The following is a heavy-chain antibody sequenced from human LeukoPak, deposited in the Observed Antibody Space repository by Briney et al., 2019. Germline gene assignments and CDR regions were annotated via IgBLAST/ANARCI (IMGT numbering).Heavy chain of an antibody. CDR2: INHSGST. CDR3: ARGRLVLLWFCELTDNALYI. Sequence: SETLSRNCALDAGSFRRYYWRRVSQPPGKGLEWIGEINHSGSTNYNPSLKSRVTISVDTSKNQFSLKLSSVTAADTAVYYCARGRLVLLWFCELTDNALYIWGQGTMVTVSS. J-gene: IGHJ3*02. CDR1: AGSFRRYY. D-gene: IGHD3-10*01. V-gene: IGHV4-34*01.